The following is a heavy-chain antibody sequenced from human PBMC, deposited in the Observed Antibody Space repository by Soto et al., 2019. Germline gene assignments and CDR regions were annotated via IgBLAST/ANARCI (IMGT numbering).Heavy chain of an antibody. CDR3: ARGWIHPYYYGMDV. CDR2: IKQDGSEK. D-gene: IGHD5-18*01. Sequence: GGSLRLSCAASGFTFSSYWMSWVRQAPGKGLEWVANIKQDGSEKYYVDSVKGRFTISRDNAKNSLYLQMNSLRAEDTAVYYCARGWIHPYYYGMDVWGQGTTVTVSS. CDR1: GFTFSSYW. V-gene: IGHV3-7*05. J-gene: IGHJ6*02.